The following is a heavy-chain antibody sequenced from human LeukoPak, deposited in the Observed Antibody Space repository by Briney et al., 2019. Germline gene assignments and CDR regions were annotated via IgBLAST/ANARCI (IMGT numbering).Heavy chain of an antibody. CDR2: LSSDGSNK. V-gene: IGHV3-30*18. Sequence: GGSLRLSCVDSGFIVNSYGMHWVRQAPGKGLEWVAVLSSDGSNKYYADSVKGRFTISRDNSKNTLYLQMNSLRADDTAVYYCAKESLYYDFDYWGQGTLVTVSS. CDR1: GFIVNSYG. D-gene: IGHD3-10*01. CDR3: AKESLYYDFDY. J-gene: IGHJ4*02.